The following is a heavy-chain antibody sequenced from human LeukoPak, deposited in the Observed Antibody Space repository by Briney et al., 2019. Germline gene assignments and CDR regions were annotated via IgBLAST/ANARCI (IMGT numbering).Heavy chain of an antibody. V-gene: IGHV3-33*08. CDR1: GFTFSSYA. D-gene: IGHD3-22*01. CDR3: ARPVKWLFPYYFDY. CDR2: IWYDGSNK. Sequence: GGSLRLSCAASGFTFSSYAMSWVRQAPGGGLEWVAVIWYDGSNKYYADSVKGRFTISRDNSKNTLYLQMNSLRAEDTAVYYCARPVKWLFPYYFDYWGQGTLVTVSS. J-gene: IGHJ4*02.